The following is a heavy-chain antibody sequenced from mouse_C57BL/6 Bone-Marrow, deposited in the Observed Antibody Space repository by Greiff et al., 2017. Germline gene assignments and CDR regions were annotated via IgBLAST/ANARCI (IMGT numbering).Heavy chain of an antibody. Sequence: VQLQQSGAELARPGASVKLSCKASGYTFTSYGISWVKQRTGQGLEWIGEIYPRSGNTYYNEKFKGKATLTEDKSSSTAYMELRSLPSEDSAVYFCARRGYYGSGAMDYWGQGTSVTVSS. CDR2: IYPRSGNT. J-gene: IGHJ4*01. D-gene: IGHD1-1*01. CDR3: ARRGYYGSGAMDY. V-gene: IGHV1-81*01. CDR1: GYTFTSYG.